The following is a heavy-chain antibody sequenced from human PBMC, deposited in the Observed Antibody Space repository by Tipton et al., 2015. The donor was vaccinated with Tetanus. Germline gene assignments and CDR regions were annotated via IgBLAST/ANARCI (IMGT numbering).Heavy chain of an antibody. CDR3: AKEIRPNDS. V-gene: IGHV3-30*18. D-gene: IGHD3-16*01. J-gene: IGHJ4*02. Sequence: SLRLSCAASGFTFYSYGMHWVRQAPGKGLEWVAVISYDGRNKYYAHSVKGRFTISRDNSKNTLYLQMNSLRAEDTAVYYCAKEIRPNDSWGQGTLVTVSS. CDR2: ISYDGRNK. CDR1: GFTFYSYG.